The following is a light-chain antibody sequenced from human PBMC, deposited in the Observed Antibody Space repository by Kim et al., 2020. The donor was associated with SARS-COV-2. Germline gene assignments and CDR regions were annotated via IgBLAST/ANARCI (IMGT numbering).Light chain of an antibody. V-gene: IGKV1-27*01. CDR2: GAS. CDR3: QEYNSAHPLI. Sequence: SLGDRVPITGRASQGVQTYLAWYQHKPGTGPKVLILGASTLQSGVPSRFSGSGAGTDFTLTLDSLQPEDVATYYCQEYNSAHPLIFGGGTKLEI. J-gene: IGKJ4*01. CDR1: QGVQTY.